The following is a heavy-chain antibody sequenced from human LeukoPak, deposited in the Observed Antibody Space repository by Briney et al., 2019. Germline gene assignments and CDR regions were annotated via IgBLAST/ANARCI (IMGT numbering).Heavy chain of an antibody. J-gene: IGHJ6*02. CDR3: ARERVWGSYRLPYYYYGMDV. D-gene: IGHD3-16*02. CDR1: GGSISSGGYY. CDR2: IYYSGST. V-gene: IGHV4-31*03. Sequence: SETLSLTCTVSGGSISSGGYYWSWIRQHPGKGLEWIGYIYYSGSTYYNPSLKSRVTISVDTSKNQFSLKLSSVTAADTAVYYCARERVWGSYRLPYYYYGMDVWGQGTTVTVSS.